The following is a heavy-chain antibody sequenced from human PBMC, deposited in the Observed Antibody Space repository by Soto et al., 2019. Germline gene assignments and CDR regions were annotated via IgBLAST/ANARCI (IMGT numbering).Heavy chain of an antibody. CDR1: GGSISSGGYY. J-gene: IGHJ3*02. CDR2: IYYSGST. D-gene: IGHD2-2*01. CDR3: AREIVVVPAATDAFDI. V-gene: IGHV4-31*03. Sequence: PSLTCTVSGGSISSGGYYWSWIRQHPWKGLEWIGYIYYSGSTYYNPSLKSRVTISVDTSKNQFSLKLSSVTAADTAVYYCAREIVVVPAATDAFDIWGQGTVVTVSS.